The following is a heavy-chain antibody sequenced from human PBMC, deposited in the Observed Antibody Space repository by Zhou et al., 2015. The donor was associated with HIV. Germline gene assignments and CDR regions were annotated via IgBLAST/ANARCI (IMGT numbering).Heavy chain of an antibody. CDR3: AIQIDVNSGLDY. CDR1: GFNVEDYA. CDR2: IGWDGSST. V-gene: IGHV3-43D*03. D-gene: IGHD4-23*01. Sequence: DVQMVESGGVVVQPGGSLRLSCVVSGFNVEDYAMHWVRQGPGKGLEWVALIGWDGSSTYYGDSVKGRFTISRDNSKHSLYLQMNSLRAEDTALYYCAIQIDVNSGLDYWGQGTLVTVSS. J-gene: IGHJ4*02.